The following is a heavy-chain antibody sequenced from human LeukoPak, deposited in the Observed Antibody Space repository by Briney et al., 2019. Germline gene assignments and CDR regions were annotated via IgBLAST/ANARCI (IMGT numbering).Heavy chain of an antibody. D-gene: IGHD2-21*01. J-gene: IGHJ5*02. Sequence: GGSLRLSCAASGFTFSSYGMHWVRQAPGKGLEWVAVISYDGSNKYYADSVKGRFTISRDNSKNTLYLQMNSLRAEDTAVYYCAKDYVDWFDPWGQGTLVTVSS. V-gene: IGHV3-30*18. CDR2: ISYDGSNK. CDR3: AKDYVDWFDP. CDR1: GFTFSSYG.